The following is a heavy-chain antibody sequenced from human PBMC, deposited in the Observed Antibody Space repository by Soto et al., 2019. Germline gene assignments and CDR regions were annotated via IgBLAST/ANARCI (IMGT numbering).Heavy chain of an antibody. Sequence: EASVKVSCKASGGTFSSYAISWVRQAPGQGLEWMGGIIPIFGTANYAQKFQGRVTITADESTSTAYMELSSLRSEDTAVYYCAGSPTHVDFWSGYYGWGQGTLVTVSS. CDR3: AGSPTHVDFWSGYYG. CDR1: GGTFSSYA. CDR2: IIPIFGTA. V-gene: IGHV1-69*13. D-gene: IGHD3-3*01. J-gene: IGHJ4*02.